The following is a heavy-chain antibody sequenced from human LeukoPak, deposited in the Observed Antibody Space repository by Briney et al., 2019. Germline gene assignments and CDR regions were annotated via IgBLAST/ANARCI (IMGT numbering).Heavy chain of an antibody. Sequence: PPGGSLRLSCAASGFTFSSYWMSWVRQAPGKGLEWVANIKRDGSEKYYVDSVKGRFTISRDNAKNSLYLQMNSLRAEDTAVYYCARDKPKLTYYYDSSGYYFDYWGQGTLVTVSS. D-gene: IGHD3-22*01. CDR1: GFTFSSYW. V-gene: IGHV3-7*03. J-gene: IGHJ4*02. CDR2: IKRDGSEK. CDR3: ARDKPKLTYYYDSSGYYFDY.